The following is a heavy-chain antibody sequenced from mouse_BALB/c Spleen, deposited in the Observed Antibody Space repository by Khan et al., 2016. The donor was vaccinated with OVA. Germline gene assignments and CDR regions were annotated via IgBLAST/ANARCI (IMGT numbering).Heavy chain of an antibody. J-gene: IGHJ2*01. V-gene: IGHV1-20*02. CDR2: INPHIGET. Sequence: VQLQQPGPELVKPGASVKISCKASGYSFTGYFMNWVMQSHGKSLEWIGRINPHIGETLYNQKFKGKATVTVDESSSTAHMELRSLASEDSAVYYCARKNGSDFDYWGQGTTLTVSS. CDR1: GYSFTGYF. CDR3: ARKNGSDFDY. D-gene: IGHD1-1*01.